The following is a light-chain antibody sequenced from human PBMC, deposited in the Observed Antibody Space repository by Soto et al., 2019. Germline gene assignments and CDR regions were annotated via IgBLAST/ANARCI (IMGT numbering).Light chain of an antibody. CDR1: SSDVGGYNY. Sequence: QSVLTQPASVSGSPGQSITICCTGTSSDVGGYNYVSWYQHHPGKAPKLMIYEVSNRPSGVSNRFSGSKSGNTASLTISGLQAEDEADYYCSSYTSSSSLVYVFGTGTKVTVL. CDR3: SSYTSSSSLVYV. J-gene: IGLJ1*01. CDR2: EVS. V-gene: IGLV2-14*01.